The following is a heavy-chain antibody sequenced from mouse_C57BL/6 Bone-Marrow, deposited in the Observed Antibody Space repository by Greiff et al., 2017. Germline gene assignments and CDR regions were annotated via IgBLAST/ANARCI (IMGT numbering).Heavy chain of an antibody. J-gene: IGHJ3*01. V-gene: IGHV1-55*01. Sequence: QVQLQQPGAELVKPGASVKMSCKASGYTFTSYWITWVKQRPGQGLEWIGDIYPGSGSTNYNEKFKSKATLTVDTSSSTAYMQLSSLTSEDSAVYYCARSLYSYGPPWFAYWGQGTLVTVSA. CDR1: GYTFTSYW. D-gene: IGHD2-12*01. CDR2: IYPGSGST. CDR3: ARSLYSYGPPWFAY.